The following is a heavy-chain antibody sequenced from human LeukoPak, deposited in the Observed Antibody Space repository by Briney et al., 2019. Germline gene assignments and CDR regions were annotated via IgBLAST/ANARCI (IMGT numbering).Heavy chain of an antibody. V-gene: IGHV3-64*01. CDR1: GFTFSRYA. Sequence: PRGSLRLSCAASGFTFSRYAMHWVRQAPGKGLEYVSAISTNGGSTYYASSVKGRFTISRDNSKNTLYLQMVNLRPEDMAVYYCARGNDSSGYYYFFDYWGQGTLVTVSS. J-gene: IGHJ4*02. CDR2: ISTNGGST. CDR3: ARGNDSSGYYYFFDY. D-gene: IGHD3-22*01.